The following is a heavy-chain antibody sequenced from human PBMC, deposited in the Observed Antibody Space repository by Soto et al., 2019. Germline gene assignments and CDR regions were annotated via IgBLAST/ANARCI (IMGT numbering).Heavy chain of an antibody. CDR1: GGSISANW. Sequence: QVQLQESGPGLMKPSGTLSLTCAVSGGSISANWWSWVRQPPGKGLEWIREIYHNGRTNYNPSLKNRVTMSVDKSQNYFSLNLNSVTAADTAVYYCARHIAVSGTRGFDFWGQGTLVTVSS. D-gene: IGHD6-19*01. J-gene: IGHJ4*02. V-gene: IGHV4-4*02. CDR3: ARHIAVSGTRGFDF. CDR2: IYHNGRT.